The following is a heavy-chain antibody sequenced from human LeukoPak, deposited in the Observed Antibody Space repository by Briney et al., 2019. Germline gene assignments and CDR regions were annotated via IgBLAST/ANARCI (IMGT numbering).Heavy chain of an antibody. CDR2: ISWNSGSI. D-gene: IGHD6-19*01. Sequence: GRSLRLSCAASGFTFDDYAMHWVRQAPGKGLEWVSGISWNSGSIGYADSVKGRFTISRDNAKNSLYLQMNSLRAEDTALYYCAKDSQAVAGDTLFDYWGQGTLVTVSS. V-gene: IGHV3-9*01. CDR3: AKDSQAVAGDTLFDY. CDR1: GFTFDDYA. J-gene: IGHJ4*02.